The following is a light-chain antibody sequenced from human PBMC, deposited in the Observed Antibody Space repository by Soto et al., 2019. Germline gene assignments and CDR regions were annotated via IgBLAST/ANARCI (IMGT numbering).Light chain of an antibody. J-gene: IGKJ1*01. CDR1: QGSSSY. CDR2: AAS. CDR3: LQHFNYPST. V-gene: IGKV1D-8*03. Sequence: VIWMTQSPSLLSASTGDRVTISCRMSQGSSSYLAWYQQKPGKAPELLIYAASTLQSGVPSRLIGSRSGRDFTLTISSLQPEDFATYFCLQHFNYPSTFGQGTKVDIK.